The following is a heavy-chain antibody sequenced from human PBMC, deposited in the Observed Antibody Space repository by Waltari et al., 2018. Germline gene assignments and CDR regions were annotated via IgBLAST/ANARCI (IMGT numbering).Heavy chain of an antibody. D-gene: IGHD2-8*01. CDR2: ISGSCGST. CDR3: AKDPFIVPDAFDI. V-gene: IGHV3-23*01. J-gene: IGHJ3*02. Sequence: EVQLLESGGGLVQPGGSLRLSCAASGFTFSSYAMSWVRQAPGKGLEWVSAISGSCGSTYYADSVKGRFTISRDNSKNTLYLQMNSLRAEDTAVYYCAKDPFIVPDAFDIWGQGTMVTVSS. CDR1: GFTFSSYA.